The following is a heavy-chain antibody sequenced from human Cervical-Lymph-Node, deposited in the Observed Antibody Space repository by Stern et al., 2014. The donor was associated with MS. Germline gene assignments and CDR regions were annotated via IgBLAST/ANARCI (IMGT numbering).Heavy chain of an antibody. D-gene: IGHD4-17*01. Sequence: QITLKESGPTLVQPTQTLTLTCTFSGFSLNTSGEGVAWIRQPPGKALEWLAVIYWDADDRYSPSLNSRLTITKATSKTQVVLTMANMDPVDTGTYYCAHTTVTFDEAYGLDVWGQGTTVTVSS. CDR1: GFSLNTSGEG. V-gene: IGHV2-5*02. CDR2: IYWDADD. J-gene: IGHJ6*02. CDR3: AHTTVTFDEAYGLDV.